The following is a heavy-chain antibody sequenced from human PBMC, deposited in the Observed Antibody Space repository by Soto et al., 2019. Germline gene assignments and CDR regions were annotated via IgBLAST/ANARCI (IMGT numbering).Heavy chain of an antibody. D-gene: IGHD4-17*01. Sequence: EVQLVQSGGGLVQPGGSLRLSCAASGFTVSNNYLSWVRQAPGKGLQWVSLIYSDGGTDYAESVKGRFTISRDNSKNTLYLQMNSLQAEDTAIYYCATRMTTAPYWGQGTLVTVSS. J-gene: IGHJ4*02. CDR3: ATRMTTAPY. CDR2: IYSDGGT. V-gene: IGHV3-66*01. CDR1: GFTVSNNY.